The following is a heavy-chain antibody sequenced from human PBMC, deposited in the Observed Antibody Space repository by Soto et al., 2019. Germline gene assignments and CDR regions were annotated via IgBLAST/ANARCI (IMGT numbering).Heavy chain of an antibody. CDR2: INPNSGNT. D-gene: IGHD2-15*01. CDR3: ARGGTPIDY. CDR1: GYIFTNYD. V-gene: IGHV1-8*01. Sequence: ASVKVSCKASGYIFTNYDINWVRQATGQGLEYLGWINPNSGNTGYVQKFQGRVTMTRNTPINTAYMELNSLRSEDTAVYYCARGGTPIDYWGQGTLVTVSS. J-gene: IGHJ4*02.